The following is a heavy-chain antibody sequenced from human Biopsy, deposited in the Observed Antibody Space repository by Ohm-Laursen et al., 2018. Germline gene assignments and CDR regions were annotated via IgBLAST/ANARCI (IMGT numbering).Heavy chain of an antibody. CDR2: IYYSGST. V-gene: IGHV4-59*01. D-gene: IGHD2/OR15-2a*01. Sequence: GTLSLTCTVSGGSIRSDYWSWIRQTPGKGLEWIGYIYYSGSTNYNPSLKSRVTISVDTSKNQFSLRLNSVTAADTAVYYCARATNSTGWPYCYFYGMDVWGQGTTVTVSS. CDR3: ARATNSTGWPYCYFYGMDV. CDR1: GGSIRSDY. J-gene: IGHJ6*02.